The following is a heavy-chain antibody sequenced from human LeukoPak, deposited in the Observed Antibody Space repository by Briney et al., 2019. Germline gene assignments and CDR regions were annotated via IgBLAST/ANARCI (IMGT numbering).Heavy chain of an antibody. D-gene: IGHD5-12*01. CDR2: IFYSGAT. V-gene: IGHV4-59*08. J-gene: IGHJ4*02. CDR1: GGSISSYY. Sequence: PSETLSLTCTVSGGSISSYYWSWIRQPPGKGLEWIGYIFYSGATNYNPSLKSRVTISVDSSKNQFSLNLSSVTAADTAVYYCARAYSGYRPNFDHWGQGTLVTVSS. CDR3: ARAYSGYRPNFDH.